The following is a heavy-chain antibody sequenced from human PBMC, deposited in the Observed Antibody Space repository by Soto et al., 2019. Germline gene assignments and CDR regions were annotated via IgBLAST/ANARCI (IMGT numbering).Heavy chain of an antibody. J-gene: IGHJ4*02. CDR1: GFTFSNAW. V-gene: IGHV3-15*01. CDR2: IKSKTDGGTT. Sequence: GSLRLSCAASGFTFSNAWMSWVRQAPGKGLEWVGRIKSKTDGGTTDYAAPVKGRFTISRDDSKNTLYLQMNSLKTEDTAVYYCTTDRYDFWSGYSYWSQGTLVTVSS. D-gene: IGHD3-3*01. CDR3: TTDRYDFWSGYSY.